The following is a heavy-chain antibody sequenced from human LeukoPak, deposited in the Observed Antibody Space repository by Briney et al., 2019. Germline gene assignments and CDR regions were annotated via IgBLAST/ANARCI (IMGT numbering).Heavy chain of an antibody. CDR1: RGTFSRYA. V-gene: IGHV1-69*13. CDR2: ITPMFGTG. D-gene: IGHD5-24*01. Sequence: ASEKVSYKASRGTFSRYAITWVRQAPRRELEWVGAITPMFGTGTDAQKFEARVTITADESRSTGDMELRSLRSEDTAVYDCAREDGSSAVSEWGRGTRVTVSS. CDR3: AREDGSSAVSE. J-gene: IGHJ4*02.